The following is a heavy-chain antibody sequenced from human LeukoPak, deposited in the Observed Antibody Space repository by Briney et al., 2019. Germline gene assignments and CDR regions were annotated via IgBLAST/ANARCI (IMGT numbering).Heavy chain of an antibody. D-gene: IGHD3-22*01. Sequence: GRSLRLSCAASGFTFDDYAMHWVRQAPGKGLEWVSGISWNSGSIGYADSVKGRFTISRDNAKNSLYLQMNSLRAEDTALYYCAKDIAVVTTTSFDYWGQGTLVTVSS. CDR1: GFTFDDYA. J-gene: IGHJ4*02. CDR3: AKDIAVVTTTSFDY. CDR2: ISWNSGSI. V-gene: IGHV3-9*01.